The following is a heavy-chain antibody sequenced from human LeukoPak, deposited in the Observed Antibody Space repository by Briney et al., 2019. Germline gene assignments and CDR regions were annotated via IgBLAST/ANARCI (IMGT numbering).Heavy chain of an antibody. CDR3: ARGPSGLRSPFNT. D-gene: IGHD5-12*01. J-gene: IGHJ3*02. V-gene: IGHV4-39*07. CDR1: GASTNIYTYY. CDR2: VSYSGSP. Sequence: SETLSLTCTVSGASTNIYTYYWGWIRQPPGKGLEWIGSVSYSGSPYYNPSLTSRATISVDTSRNQVSLKLTSVTAADTAVYYCARGPSGLRSPFNTWGQGTTVTVSS.